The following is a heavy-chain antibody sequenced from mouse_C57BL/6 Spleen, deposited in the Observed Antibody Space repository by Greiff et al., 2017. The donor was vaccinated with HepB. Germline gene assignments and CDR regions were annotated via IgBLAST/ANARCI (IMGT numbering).Heavy chain of an antibody. V-gene: IGHV1-55*01. CDR2: IYPGSGST. CDR1: GYTFTSYW. D-gene: IGHD1-1*01. CDR3: ARDRITTVVSTDY. Sequence: QVQLQQPGAELVKPGASVKMSCKASGYTFTSYWITWVKQRPGQGLEWIGDIYPGSGSTNYNEKFKSKATLTVDTSSSTAYMQLSSLTSEDAAVYYSARDRITTVVSTDYWGQGTTLTVSS. J-gene: IGHJ2*01.